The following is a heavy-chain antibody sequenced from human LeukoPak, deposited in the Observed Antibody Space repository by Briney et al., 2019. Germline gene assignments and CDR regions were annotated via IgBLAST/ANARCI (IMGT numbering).Heavy chain of an antibody. D-gene: IGHD3-10*01. V-gene: IGHV4-34*01. J-gene: IGHJ4*02. CDR1: GGSISSYY. CDR2: INHSGST. Sequence: SETLSLTCTVSGGSISSYYWSWIRQPPGKGLEWIGEINHSGSTNYNPSLKSRVTISVDTSKNQFSLKLSSVTAADTAVYYCARVSSIKLRYYFDYWGQGTLVTVSS. CDR3: ARVSSIKLRYYFDY.